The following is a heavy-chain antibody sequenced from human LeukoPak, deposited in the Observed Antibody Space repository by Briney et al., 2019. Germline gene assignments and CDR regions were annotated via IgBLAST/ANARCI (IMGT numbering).Heavy chain of an antibody. J-gene: IGHJ4*02. D-gene: IGHD5-18*01. CDR3: ARDQGWIQLWLLLEGSSMGIEY. V-gene: IGHV3-30-3*01. CDR1: GFTFSSYA. Sequence: GGSLRVSCAASGFTFSSYAMHWVRQAPGKGLEWVAIISYDGSNKYYADSVKGRFTISRDNSKNTLYLQMNSLRAEDTAVYYCARDQGWIQLWLLLEGSSMGIEYWGQGTLVTASS. CDR2: ISYDGSNK.